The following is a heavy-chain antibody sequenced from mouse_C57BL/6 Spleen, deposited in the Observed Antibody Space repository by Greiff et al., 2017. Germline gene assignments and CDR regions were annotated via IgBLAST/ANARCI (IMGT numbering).Heavy chain of an antibody. Sequence: QVQLQQPGAELVKPGASVKLSCKASGYTFTSYWMHWVKQRPGQGLEWIGMIHPNSGSTNYNEKFKSKATLTVDKSSSTAYMQLSSLTSEDSAVYYCAREPLYDYPCAYWGQGTLVTVSA. CDR1: GYTFTSYW. V-gene: IGHV1-64*01. D-gene: IGHD2-4*01. CDR2: IHPNSGST. CDR3: AREPLYDYPCAY. J-gene: IGHJ3*01.